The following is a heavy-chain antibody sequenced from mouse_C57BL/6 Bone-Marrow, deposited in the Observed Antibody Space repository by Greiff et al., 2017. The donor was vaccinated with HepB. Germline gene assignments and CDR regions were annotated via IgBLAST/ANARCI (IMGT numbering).Heavy chain of an antibody. V-gene: IGHV3-6*01. J-gene: IGHJ4*01. CDR3: ARDRGYGSSYPYAMDY. CDR2: ISYDGSN. Sequence: VQLKESGPGLVKPSQSLSLTCSVTGYSITSGYYWNWIRQFPGNKLEWMGYISYDGSNNYNPSLKNRISITRDTSKNQFFLKLNSVTTEDTATYYCARDRGYGSSYPYAMDYWGQGTSVTVSS. D-gene: IGHD1-1*01. CDR1: GYSITSGYY.